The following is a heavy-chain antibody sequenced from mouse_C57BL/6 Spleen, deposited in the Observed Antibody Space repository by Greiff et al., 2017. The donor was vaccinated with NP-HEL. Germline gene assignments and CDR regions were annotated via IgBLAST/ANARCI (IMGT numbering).Heavy chain of an antibody. Sequence: QVQLQQSGAELARPGASVKLSCKASGYTFTSYGISWVKQRTGQGLEWIGEIYPRSGNTYYNEKFKGQATLTADKSSSTAYMELRSMTSEDSAVYFCARHWDYNYAMDYWGQGTSVTVSS. CDR2: IYPRSGNT. V-gene: IGHV1-81*01. J-gene: IGHJ4*01. CDR1: GYTFTSYG. D-gene: IGHD4-1*01. CDR3: ARHWDYNYAMDY.